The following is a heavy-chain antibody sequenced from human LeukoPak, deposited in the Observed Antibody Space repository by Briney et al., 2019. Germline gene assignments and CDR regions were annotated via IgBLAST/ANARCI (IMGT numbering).Heavy chain of an antibody. CDR2: ISYDGSNK. Sequence: GGSLRLSCAASGFTFSSYAMSWVRQAPGKGLEWVAVISYDGSNKYYADSVKGRFTISRDNSKNTLYLQMNSLRAEDTAVYYCAREVGNYYDSSGYPGLFDYWGQGTLVTVSS. J-gene: IGHJ4*02. D-gene: IGHD3-22*01. V-gene: IGHV3-30-3*01. CDR3: AREVGNYYDSSGYPGLFDY. CDR1: GFTFSSYA.